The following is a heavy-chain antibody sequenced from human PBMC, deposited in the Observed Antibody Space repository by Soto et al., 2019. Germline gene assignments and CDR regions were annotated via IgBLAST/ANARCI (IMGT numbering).Heavy chain of an antibody. CDR3: ARALNVVVVAATLVGLDY. CDR2: INAGNGNT. D-gene: IGHD2-15*01. J-gene: IGHJ4*02. Sequence: ASVKVSCTASGYTFTSYAMHWVRQAPGQRLEWMGWINAGNGNTKYSQKFQGRVTITRDTSASTAYMELSSLRSEDTAVYYCARALNVVVVAATLVGLDYWGQGTLVTVSS. V-gene: IGHV1-3*01. CDR1: GYTFTSYA.